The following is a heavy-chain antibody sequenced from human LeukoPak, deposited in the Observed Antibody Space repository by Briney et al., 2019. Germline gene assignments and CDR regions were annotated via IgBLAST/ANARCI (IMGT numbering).Heavy chain of an antibody. CDR2: VNGDGSSK. CDR1: GFTFSTYW. D-gene: IGHD2/OR15-2a*01. J-gene: IGHJ4*02. V-gene: IGHV3-74*01. Sequence: GGSLRLSCTASGFTFSTYWMHWVRQAPGKGLVWVSRVNGDGSSKVYADSVKGRFTTSRDNAKNTLYLQMNSLRAEDTAVYYCARDISPAHFWGQGTLVTVSS. CDR3: ARDISPAHF.